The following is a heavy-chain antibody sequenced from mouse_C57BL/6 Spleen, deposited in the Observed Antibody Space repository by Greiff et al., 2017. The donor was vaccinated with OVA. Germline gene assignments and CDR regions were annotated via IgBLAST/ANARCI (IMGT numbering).Heavy chain of an antibody. CDR3: ASDYDDWFAY. CDR2: ISSGSSTI. D-gene: IGHD2-4*01. J-gene: IGHJ3*01. V-gene: IGHV5-17*01. CDR1: GFTFSDYG. Sequence: EVKVEESGGGLVKPGGSLKLSCAASGFTFSDYGMHWVRQAPEKGLEWVAYISSGSSTIYYADTVKGRFTISRDNAKNTLFLQMTSLRSEDTAMYYCASDYDDWFAYWGQGTLVTVSA.